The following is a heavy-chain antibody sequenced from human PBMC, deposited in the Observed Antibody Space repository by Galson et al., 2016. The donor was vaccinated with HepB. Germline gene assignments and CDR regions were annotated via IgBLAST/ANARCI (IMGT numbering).Heavy chain of an antibody. CDR3: ARAGLGSKASFDS. V-gene: IGHV4/OR15-8*01. CDR1: GDSIFNDRW. CDR2: VYQSGQA. J-gene: IGHJ4*02. D-gene: IGHD1-26*01. Sequence: ETLSLTCTISGDSIFNDRWWHWVRQTPGQGLQWIGEVYQSGQATYNPSLAGRVTISVGMSTDLFSLRLTSLTAADTAVYYCARAGLGSKASFDSWGQGTLVAVSS.